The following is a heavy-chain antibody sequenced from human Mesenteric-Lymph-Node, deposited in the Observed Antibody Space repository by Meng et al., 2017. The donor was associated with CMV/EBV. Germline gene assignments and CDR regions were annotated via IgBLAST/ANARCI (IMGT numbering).Heavy chain of an antibody. CDR1: GFTFSDYY. CDR3: ARGDYVVVPATGAFDI. D-gene: IGHD2-2*01. Sequence: GESLKISCAASGFTFSDYYMSWIRQAPGKGVEWVSYISSSGRAIYYADSVKGRFTISKDNAKSSLYLQMNSLRGEDTAVYYCARGDYVVVPATGAFDIWGQGTMVTV. CDR2: ISSSGRAI. J-gene: IGHJ3*02. V-gene: IGHV3-11*01.